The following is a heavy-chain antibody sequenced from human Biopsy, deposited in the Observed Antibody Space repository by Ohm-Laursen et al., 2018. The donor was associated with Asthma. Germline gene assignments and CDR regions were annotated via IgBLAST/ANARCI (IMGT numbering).Heavy chain of an antibody. CDR2: INSVFGTT. Sequence: SVKVSCKSLGGTFNTSVIGWVRQAPGQGLECMGGINSVFGTTTYPQKFQDRVTITADDSTSTVYMELSSLRSEDTAVYYCARKAGSCISRTCYSLDFWGQGTLVTVSS. J-gene: IGHJ4*02. CDR3: ARKAGSCISRTCYSLDF. D-gene: IGHD2-2*01. CDR1: GGTFNTSV. V-gene: IGHV1-69*13.